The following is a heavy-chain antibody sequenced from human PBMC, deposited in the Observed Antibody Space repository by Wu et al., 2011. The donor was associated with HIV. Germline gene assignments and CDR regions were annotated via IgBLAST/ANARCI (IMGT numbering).Heavy chain of an antibody. CDR1: GYTFTDNH. D-gene: IGHD2-21*02. V-gene: IGHV1-2*02. CDR2: INPTSGGT. CDR3: AXVKGPASDCGGDCYAFXI. J-gene: IGHJ3*02. Sequence: QVQLVHSGAEVKKPGASVKVSCKASGYTFTDNHMHWVRQAPGQGFEWMGWINPTSGGTKYAQKFQGRVTMTRDTSISTVYMELSNLRSDDTAVYYCAXVKGPASDCGGDCYAFXIWAKGQWSPSLQ.